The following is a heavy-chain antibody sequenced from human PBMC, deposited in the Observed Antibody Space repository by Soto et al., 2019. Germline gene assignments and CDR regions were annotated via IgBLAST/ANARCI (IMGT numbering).Heavy chain of an antibody. J-gene: IGHJ4*02. CDR1: GFTLSRYG. V-gene: IGHV3-33*01. Sequence: VGSLRLSGAASGFTLSRYGMHWVRQARGKGLEWVAVIWFDGSNKNYADSVKGRFTVSKDNSKNTLYLQMNSLRAEDTAVYYCARDENYDSSGIYYFDYWGQGTLVTVSS. D-gene: IGHD3-22*01. CDR3: ARDENYDSSGIYYFDY. CDR2: IWFDGSNK.